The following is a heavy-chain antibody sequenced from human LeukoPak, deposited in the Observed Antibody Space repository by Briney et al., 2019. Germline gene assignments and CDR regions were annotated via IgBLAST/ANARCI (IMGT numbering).Heavy chain of an antibody. CDR3: TRGDDFLAAYNYMDV. CDR1: GGTIRGFV. Sequence: GASVKVSCKASGGTIRGFVINWMRQAPGEGLEWMGRINTLSGTTNYTQKFQGRVTMTTDESTTTVFMELSRLTSEDTAVYYCTRGDDFLAAYNYMDVWGKRSSVIVSS. D-gene: IGHD3-9*01. CDR2: INTLSGTT. V-gene: IGHV1-69*05. J-gene: IGHJ6*03.